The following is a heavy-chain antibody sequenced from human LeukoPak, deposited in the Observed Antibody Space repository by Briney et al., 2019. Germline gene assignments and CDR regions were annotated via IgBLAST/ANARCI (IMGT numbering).Heavy chain of an antibody. Sequence: SETLSLTCTVSGGSISSSSYYWGWIRQPPGKGLEWIGSIYYSGSTYYNPSLKSRVTISVDTSKNQFSLKLSSVTAADTAVYYCARVGDYSVFQLDFWGRGTLVTVSP. CDR2: IYYSGST. V-gene: IGHV4-39*07. J-gene: IGHJ4*02. CDR1: GGSISSSSYY. D-gene: IGHD5/OR15-5a*01. CDR3: ARVGDYSVFQLDF.